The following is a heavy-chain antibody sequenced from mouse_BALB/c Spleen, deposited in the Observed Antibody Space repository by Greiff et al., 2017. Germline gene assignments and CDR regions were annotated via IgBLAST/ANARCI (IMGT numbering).Heavy chain of an antibody. CDR2: IDPANGNT. V-gene: IGHV14-3*02. CDR3: ARFATWAMDY. CDR1: GFNIKDTY. D-gene: IGHD1-1*01. J-gene: IGHJ4*01. Sequence: VTLKESGAELVKPGASVKLSCTASGFNIKDTYMHWVKQRPEQGLEWIGRIDPANGNTKYDPKFQGKATITADTSSNTAYLQLSSLTSEDTAVYYSARFATWAMDYWGQGTSVTVSS.